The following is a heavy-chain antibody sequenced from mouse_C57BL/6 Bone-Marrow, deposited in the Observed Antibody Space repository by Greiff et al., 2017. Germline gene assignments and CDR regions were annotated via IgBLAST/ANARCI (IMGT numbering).Heavy chain of an antibody. CDR1: GFNIKDDY. CDR3: TGGYYDYFDY. CDR2: IDPENGDT. D-gene: IGHD2-3*01. J-gene: IGHJ2*01. V-gene: IGHV14-4*01. Sequence: EVQLQQSGAELVRPGASVKLSCTASGFNIKDDYMHWVKQRPEQGLEWIGWIDPENGDTAYAAKFQGKATITADTSSNTAYLQLSSLTSEDTAVYYCTGGYYDYFDYWGQGTTLTVSS.